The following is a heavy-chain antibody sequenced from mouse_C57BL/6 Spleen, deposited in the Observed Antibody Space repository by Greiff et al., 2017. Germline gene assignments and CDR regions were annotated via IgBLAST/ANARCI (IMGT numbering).Heavy chain of an antibody. J-gene: IGHJ3*01. CDR3: ARDDYGTRSAY. V-gene: IGHV1-39*01. CDR1: GYSFTDYT. Sequence: EVKLVESGPELVKPGASVKISCKASGYSFTDYTMNWVKQSNGKGLEWIGVINPNYGTTSYNQKFKGKATLTVDQSSSTAYMKLNSLTAEDSAVYYCARDDYGTRSAYWGQGTLVTVSA. CDR2: INPNYGTT. D-gene: IGHD2-4*01.